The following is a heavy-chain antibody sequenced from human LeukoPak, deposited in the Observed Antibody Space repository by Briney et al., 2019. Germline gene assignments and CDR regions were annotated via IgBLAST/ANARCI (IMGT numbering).Heavy chain of an antibody. Sequence: SGGSLRLSCAASGFTFSTYWMHWVRQAPGQGPVWVSRISPDGSTTTYADCVRGRFSISRDNAKNTLYMQMNSLRVDDTAVYYCVRGSSTWSPLGDYWGQGTLVTVST. D-gene: IGHD6-13*01. J-gene: IGHJ4*02. V-gene: IGHV3-74*01. CDR2: ISPDGSTT. CDR1: GFTFSTYW. CDR3: VRGSSTWSPLGDY.